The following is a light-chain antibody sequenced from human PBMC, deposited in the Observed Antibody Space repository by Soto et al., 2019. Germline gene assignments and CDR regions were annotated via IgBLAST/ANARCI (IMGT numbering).Light chain of an antibody. CDR3: QQRSAWPWT. V-gene: IGKV3D-20*02. J-gene: IGKJ1*01. CDR1: QSVSSSY. CDR2: GTS. Sequence: EIVLTQSPGTLSLSPGERATLSCRASQSVSSSYLHWYQQKPGQAPRLLIFGTSSRATGIPDRFIGGGSGTDFTLTISRLEPEDFALFYCQQRSAWPWTFGQGTKVDIK.